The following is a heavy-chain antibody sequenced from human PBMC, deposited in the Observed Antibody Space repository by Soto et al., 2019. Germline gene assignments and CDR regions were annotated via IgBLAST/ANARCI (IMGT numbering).Heavy chain of an antibody. CDR2: INSDGSST. V-gene: IGHV3-74*01. Sequence: EVQLVESGGGLVQPGGSLRLSCAASGFTFSSYWMHWVRQVPGKGLVWVSRINSDGSSTSYADSVKGRFTISRDNAKNTLFLQMNSLRAEDTAVDYCAREGSSWKNRFDPWGQGTLVTVSS. CDR1: GFTFSSYW. CDR3: AREGSSWKNRFDP. J-gene: IGHJ5*02. D-gene: IGHD6-13*01.